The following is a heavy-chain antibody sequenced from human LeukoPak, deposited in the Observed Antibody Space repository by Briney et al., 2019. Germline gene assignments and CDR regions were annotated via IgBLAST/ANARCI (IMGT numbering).Heavy chain of an antibody. J-gene: IGHJ4*02. Sequence: PGGSLRLSCAASGFTFSSYSMNWVRQAPGKGLEWVSSISSSSSYIYYADSVKGRFTISRDNSKNTLYLQMNSLRAEDTAVYYCAKGIAVAGPEDYFDYWGQGTLVTVSS. CDR2: ISSSSSYI. CDR1: GFTFSSYS. CDR3: AKGIAVAGPEDYFDY. V-gene: IGHV3-21*01. D-gene: IGHD6-19*01.